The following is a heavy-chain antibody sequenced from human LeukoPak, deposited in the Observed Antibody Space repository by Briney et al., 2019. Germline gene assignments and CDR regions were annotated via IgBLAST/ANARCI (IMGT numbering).Heavy chain of an antibody. V-gene: IGHV1-69*01. Sequence: GASVKVSCKASEGTFRTYAINWVRQAPGQGFEWMGGIIPIHGTPNYAQTFQGRVTITADESTSTVYMELSSLTSEDTAVYYCARLDYGGNSGFDYWGQGTLVTVSS. CDR3: ARLDYGGNSGFDY. CDR2: IIPIHGTP. CDR1: EGTFRTYA. J-gene: IGHJ4*02. D-gene: IGHD4-23*01.